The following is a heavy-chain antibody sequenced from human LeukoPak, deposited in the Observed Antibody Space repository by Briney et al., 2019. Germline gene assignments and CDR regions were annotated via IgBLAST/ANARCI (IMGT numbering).Heavy chain of an antibody. Sequence: GGSLRLSCTASAYTFSNYAMHWVRQAPGKGLEWVAVISKDGSRRFFPDSVKGRFTISRDNSNNTLYLQMNSLRVEDTAVYYCAKVRSPSTVSYYGMDVWGQGTTVTVSS. D-gene: IGHD4-11*01. J-gene: IGHJ6*02. CDR3: AKVRSPSTVSYYGMDV. V-gene: IGHV3-30*18. CDR1: AYTFSNYA. CDR2: ISKDGSRR.